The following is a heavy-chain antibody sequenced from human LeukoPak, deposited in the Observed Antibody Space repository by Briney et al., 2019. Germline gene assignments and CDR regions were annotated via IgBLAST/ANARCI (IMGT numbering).Heavy chain of an antibody. CDR2: ISSSSSTI. Sequence: GGSLRLSCAASGFTFSSYSMNWVRQAPGKGLEWVSYISSSSSTIYYADSVKGRCTISRDNAKNSLYLQMNRLRAEDTAVYYCARDGRSGISYFDYWGQGTLVTVSS. CDR1: GFTFSSYS. V-gene: IGHV3-48*01. D-gene: IGHD1-1*01. J-gene: IGHJ4*02. CDR3: ARDGRSGISYFDY.